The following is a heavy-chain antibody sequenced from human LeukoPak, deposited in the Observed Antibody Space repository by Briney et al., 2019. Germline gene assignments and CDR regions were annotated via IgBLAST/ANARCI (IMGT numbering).Heavy chain of an antibody. CDR2: INPNSGGT. D-gene: IGHD3-22*01. Sequence: GASVKVSCKASGYTFTGYYIHWVRQAPGQGLEWMGWINPNSGGTNYAQKFQGRVTMTRDTSISTAYMELSRLRSDDTAVYYCARVGGYPNYYYYYMDVWGKGTTVTISS. CDR3: ARVGGYPNYYYYYMDV. J-gene: IGHJ6*03. CDR1: GYTFTGYY. V-gene: IGHV1-2*02.